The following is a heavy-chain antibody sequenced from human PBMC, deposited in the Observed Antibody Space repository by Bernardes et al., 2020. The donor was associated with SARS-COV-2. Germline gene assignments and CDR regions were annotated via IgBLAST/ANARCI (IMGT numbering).Heavy chain of an antibody. D-gene: IGHD3-3*01. V-gene: IGHV4-39*01. CDR2: IYYSGST. J-gene: IGHJ5*02. Sequence: SETLSLTCTVSGGSISSSSYYWGWIRQPPGKGLEWIGNIYYSGSTYYNPSLKSRVTISVDTSKNQFSLKLSSVTAADTAVYYCARASDDFWSGDNNWFDPWGQGTLVTVSS. CDR3: ARASDDFWSGDNNWFDP. CDR1: GGSISSSSYY.